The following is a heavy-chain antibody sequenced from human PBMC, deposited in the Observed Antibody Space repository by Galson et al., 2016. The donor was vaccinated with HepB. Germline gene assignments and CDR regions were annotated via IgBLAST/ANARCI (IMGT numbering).Heavy chain of an antibody. CDR2: ISSRKTYI. D-gene: IGHD1-1*01. J-gene: IGHJ3*01. CDR3: AREGSVVKPTDPVSAFDF. V-gene: IGHV3-21*01. Sequence: SLRLSCAASGFTFKTYTMNWVRQAPGKAPEWVSSISSRKTYIYYADSVRGRFTVSRDNAQDSLYLQMYSLRAEDTATYYCAREGSVVKPTDPVSAFDFWGQGTVVTVSS. CDR1: GFTFKTYT.